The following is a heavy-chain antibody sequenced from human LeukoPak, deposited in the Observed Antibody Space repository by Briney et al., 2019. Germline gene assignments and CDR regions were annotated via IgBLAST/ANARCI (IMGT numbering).Heavy chain of an antibody. V-gene: IGHV3-23*01. D-gene: IGHD4-17*01. CDR2: ISGSGGST. J-gene: IGHJ4*02. CDR3: AKGRPPHGTTVRYFDY. CDR1: GSTFSSYA. Sequence: GGSLRLSCAASGSTFSSYAMSWVRQAPGKGLEWVSAISGSGGSTYYADSVKGRFTISRDNSKNTLYLQMNSLRAEDTAVYYCAKGRPPHGTTVRYFDYWGQGTLVTVSS.